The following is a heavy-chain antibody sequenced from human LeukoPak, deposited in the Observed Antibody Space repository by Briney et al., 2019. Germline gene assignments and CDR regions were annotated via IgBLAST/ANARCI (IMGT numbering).Heavy chain of an antibody. CDR3: ARTPGSYYHYYYGMDV. D-gene: IGHD1-26*01. V-gene: IGHV1-2*06. CDR1: GYTFTGYY. CDR2: INPNSGGT. J-gene: IGHJ6*02. Sequence: ASVKVSCKASGYTFTGYYMHWVRQAPGQGLEWMGRINPNSGGTNYAQEFQGRVTMTRDTSISTAYMELSRLRSDDTAVYYCARTPGSYYHYYYGMDVWGQGTTVTVSS.